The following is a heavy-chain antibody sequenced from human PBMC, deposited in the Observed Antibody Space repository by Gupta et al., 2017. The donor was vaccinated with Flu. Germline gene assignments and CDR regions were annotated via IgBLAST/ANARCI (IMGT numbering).Heavy chain of an antibody. J-gene: IGHJ6*02. CDR3: ARGGYSSPYYGMDV. D-gene: IGHD6-13*01. V-gene: IGHV3-13*04. Sequence: VQLVESGGGLVQPGGSLSLSCAASGFTFSSYDMHWVRQDTGKVLEWVSAIGTAGDKYYPGYVKGRFTISRENAKNSLYLPMNSLSAGETAVYYCARGGYSSPYYGMDVGGQGTTVTVSS. CDR2: IGTAGDK. CDR1: GFTFSSYD.